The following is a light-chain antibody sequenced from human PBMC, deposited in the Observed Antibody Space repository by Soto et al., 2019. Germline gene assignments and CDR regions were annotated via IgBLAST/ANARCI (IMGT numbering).Light chain of an antibody. V-gene: IGKV1-39*01. CDR1: QSIFNY. J-gene: IGKJ1*01. CDR2: AVS. Sequence: DIQMTQSPSSLSASVGDRVTITCRSSQSIFNYLNWYQQKPGKAPEVLIYAVSSLQIGVPSRFAGSGYGTDFTLTITDLRPEDYATYYCQKYNSYWTFGQGTKV. CDR3: QKYNSYWT.